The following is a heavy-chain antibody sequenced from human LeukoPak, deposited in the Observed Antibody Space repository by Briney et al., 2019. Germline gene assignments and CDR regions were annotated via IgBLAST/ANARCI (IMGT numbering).Heavy chain of an antibody. Sequence: SETLSLTCTVSGGSISSSSYYWGWIRQPPGKGLEWIGSIYYSGSTYYNPSLKSRVTISVDTSKNQFSLKLSSVTAADTAMYYCARQSYSSGWYEFSYWGQGTLVTVSS. CDR2: IYYSGST. J-gene: IGHJ4*02. CDR3: ARQSYSSGWYEFSY. D-gene: IGHD6-19*01. V-gene: IGHV4-39*01. CDR1: GGSISSSSYY.